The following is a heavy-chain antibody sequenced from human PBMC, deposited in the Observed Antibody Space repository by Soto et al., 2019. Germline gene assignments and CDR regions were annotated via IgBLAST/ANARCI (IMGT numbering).Heavy chain of an antibody. V-gene: IGHV3-23*01. CDR2: ITAGGDT. J-gene: IGHJ6*02. CDR3: AKDQHQLFRDFGMNV. D-gene: IGHD2-2*01. CDR1: GFDFSVYA. Sequence: GGSLRLSCAASGFDFSVYAMTWVRRAPGKGLEWVSTITAGGDTFNADSVKGRFTISRDNSKNTLFLQMNSLRAEDTAVYYCAKDQHQLFRDFGMNVWGQGTTVTVSS.